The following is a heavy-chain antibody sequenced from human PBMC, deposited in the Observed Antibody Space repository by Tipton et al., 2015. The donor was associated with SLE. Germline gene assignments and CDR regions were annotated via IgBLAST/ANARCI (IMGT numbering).Heavy chain of an antibody. CDR2: ISYDGSNK. D-gene: IGHD3-22*01. CDR1: GFTFSSYA. Sequence: SLRLSCAASGFTFSSYAMHWVRQAPGKGLEWVAVISYDGSNKYYADSVKGRFTISRDNAKNSLYLQMNSLRAEDTAVYYCARDRSPYYYDSSQDDYWGQGTLVTVSS. CDR3: ARDRSPYYYDSSQDDY. V-gene: IGHV3-30*04. J-gene: IGHJ4*02.